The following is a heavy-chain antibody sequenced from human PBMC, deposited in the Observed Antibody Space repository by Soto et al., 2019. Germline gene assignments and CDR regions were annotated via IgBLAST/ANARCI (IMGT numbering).Heavy chain of an antibody. Sequence: PGGSLRLSCVASGFIFTSYSMVWVRLAPGKGLEWVASISSGSDSIFYADSVKGRFTVSRDNAKNSLFLQMNNLRAEDTAVYFCARDRSADRFVQYLQHWGQGTQVTVSS. V-gene: IGHV3-21*01. CDR1: GFIFTSYS. CDR2: ISSGSDSI. D-gene: IGHD6-19*01. J-gene: IGHJ1*01. CDR3: ARDRSADRFVQYLQH.